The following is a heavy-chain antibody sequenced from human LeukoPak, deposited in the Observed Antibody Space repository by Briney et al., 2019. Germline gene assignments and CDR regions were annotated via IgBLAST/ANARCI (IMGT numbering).Heavy chain of an antibody. CDR1: GGSISSYY. CDR3: ASGYGYDSSGYYYDY. CDR2: IYYSGST. Sequence: KTSETLSLTCTVSGGSISSYYWSWIRQPPGKGLEWIGYIYYSGSTNYNPSLKSRVTISVDTSKNQFSLKLSSVTAAGTAVYYCASGYGYDSSGYYYDYWGQGTLVTVSS. D-gene: IGHD3-22*01. V-gene: IGHV4-59*01. J-gene: IGHJ4*02.